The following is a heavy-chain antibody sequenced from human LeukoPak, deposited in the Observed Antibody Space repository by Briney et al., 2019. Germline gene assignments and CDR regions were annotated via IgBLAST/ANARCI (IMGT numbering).Heavy chain of an antibody. CDR2: ISGSGGST. CDR3: AKARPLRFLEWLLYFDY. CDR1: GFTFSSYA. J-gene: IGHJ4*02. D-gene: IGHD3-3*01. Sequence: PGGSLRLSCAASGFTFSSYAMNWVRQAPGKGLEWVSAISGSGGSTYYADSVKGRFTISRDNSKNTLYLQMNSLRAEDTAVYYCAKARPLRFLEWLLYFDYWGQGTLVTVSS. V-gene: IGHV3-23*01.